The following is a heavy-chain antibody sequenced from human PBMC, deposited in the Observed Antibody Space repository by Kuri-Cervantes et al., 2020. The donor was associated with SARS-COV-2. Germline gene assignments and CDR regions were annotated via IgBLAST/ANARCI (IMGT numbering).Heavy chain of an antibody. Sequence: GGSLRLSCAASGFSFSSYAMHWVRQAPGKGLEWVSGISGSGGDTYYTDSVKGRFTISRDNSKNTLYLQMNSLRGDDTALYYCASPRRLLAVPDPSSSFDYWGQGTRVT. V-gene: IGHV3-23*01. CDR2: ISGSGGDT. CDR1: GFSFSSYA. D-gene: IGHD1-1*01. J-gene: IGHJ4*02. CDR3: ASPRRLLAVPDPSSSFDY.